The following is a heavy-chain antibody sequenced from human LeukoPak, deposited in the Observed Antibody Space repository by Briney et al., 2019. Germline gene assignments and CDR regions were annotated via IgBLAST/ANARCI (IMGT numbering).Heavy chain of an antibody. CDR2: IYYSGST. D-gene: IGHD6-13*01. J-gene: IGHJ4*02. V-gene: IGHV4-59*08. Sequence: SETLSLTCTVSGGSISSYYWSWIRQPPGKGLEWIGYIYYSGSTNYNPSLKSRVTISVDTSKNQFSLKLSSVTAADTAVYYCARHVKALAGTRGYYSDYWGQGTLVTVSS. CDR3: ARHVKALAGTRGYYSDY. CDR1: GGSISSYY.